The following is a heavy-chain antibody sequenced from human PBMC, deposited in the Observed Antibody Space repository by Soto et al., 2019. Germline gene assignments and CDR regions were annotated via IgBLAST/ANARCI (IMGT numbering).Heavy chain of an antibody. CDR2: MSFDESNK. CDR3: ARGRLPNEY. Sequence: PVGSLRLFCAASGFTLSTYDMHWVRQAPGKGLEWVTLMSFDESNKYYADSVKGRFTISRDNSKNTLYLQMNSLRAEDTAVYYCARGRLPNEYWGQGTLVTVSS. J-gene: IGHJ4*02. V-gene: IGHV3-30*03. D-gene: IGHD4-17*01. CDR1: GFTLSTYD.